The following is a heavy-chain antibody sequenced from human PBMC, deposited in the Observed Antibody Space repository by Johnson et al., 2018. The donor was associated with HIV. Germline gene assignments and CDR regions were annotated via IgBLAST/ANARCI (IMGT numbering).Heavy chain of an antibody. CDR2: IKQDGSEK. Sequence: VQLVESGGGLVQSGGSLRLSCGASGFSFSNTYMNWVRQAPGKGLEWVANIKQDGSEKYYVDSVKGRFTISRDNAKNSLYLQMDSLRAEDTAVYYCARAEGLTGRNAFDIWGQGTMVTVSS. CDR1: GFSFSNTY. D-gene: IGHD1-20*01. J-gene: IGHJ3*02. CDR3: ARAEGLTGRNAFDI. V-gene: IGHV3-7*01.